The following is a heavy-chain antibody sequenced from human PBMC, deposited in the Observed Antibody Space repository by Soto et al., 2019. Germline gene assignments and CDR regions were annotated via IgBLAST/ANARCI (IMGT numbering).Heavy chain of an antibody. CDR3: ASGDCSSTSCYANYYYYGMDV. CDR1: GGSISSSSYY. Sequence: SETLSLTCTVSGGSISSSSYYWGWIRRPPGKGLEWIGSIYYSGSTYYNPSLKSRVTISVDTSKNQFSLKLSSVTAADTAVYYCASGDCSSTSCYANYYYYGMDVWGQGTTVTVSS. J-gene: IGHJ6*02. CDR2: IYYSGST. V-gene: IGHV4-39*01. D-gene: IGHD2-2*01.